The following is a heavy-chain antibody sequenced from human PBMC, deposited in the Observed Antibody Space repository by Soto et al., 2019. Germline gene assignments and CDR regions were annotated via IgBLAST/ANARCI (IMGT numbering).Heavy chain of an antibody. D-gene: IGHD3-16*01. J-gene: IGHJ4*02. CDR2: IMPIVGTA. CDR3: ALGDSSDTGDGF. Sequence: QVQLVQSGAXXKKPGSSVKVSCKASGGTLNTYGISWVRQAPGQGLEWMGGIMPIVGTADYAQKFQGRVTITVDESSSTTYMEVSSLRFEDTAVYYCALGDSSDTGDGFWGQGTLVTVSS. V-gene: IGHV1-69*01. CDR1: GGTLNTYG.